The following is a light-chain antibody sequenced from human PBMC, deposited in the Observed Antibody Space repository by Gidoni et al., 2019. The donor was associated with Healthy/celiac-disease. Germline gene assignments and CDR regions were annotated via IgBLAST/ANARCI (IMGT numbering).Light chain of an antibody. V-gene: IGKV1-5*03. CDR1: QSISSW. Sequence: DIQMTQSPSTLSASVGDRVTIPCRASQSISSWLAWYQQKPGKAPKLLIYKASSLESGVPSRFSGSGSGTEFTLTISSLQPDDFATYYCQQYNSPGTFGQGTKVEIK. CDR3: QQYNSPGT. J-gene: IGKJ1*01. CDR2: KAS.